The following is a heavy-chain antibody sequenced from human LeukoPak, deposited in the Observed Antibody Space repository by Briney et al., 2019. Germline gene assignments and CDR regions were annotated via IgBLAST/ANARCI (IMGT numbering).Heavy chain of an antibody. CDR3: AKGLSYSKYYDFWSGSGTFDY. Sequence: GGSLRLSCAASGFTFSSYAMSWVRQAPGKGLEWVSAISGSDGSTYYADSVKGRFTISRDNSKNTLYLQMNSLRAEDTAVYYCAKGLSYSKYYDFWSGSGTFDYWGQGTLVTVSS. V-gene: IGHV3-23*01. D-gene: IGHD3-3*01. J-gene: IGHJ4*02. CDR2: ISGSDGST. CDR1: GFTFSSYA.